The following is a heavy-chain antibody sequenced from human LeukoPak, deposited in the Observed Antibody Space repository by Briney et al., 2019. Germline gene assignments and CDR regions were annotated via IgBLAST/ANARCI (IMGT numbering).Heavy chain of an antibody. CDR3: ARWARELLSYYFDY. D-gene: IGHD1-26*01. V-gene: IGHV1-18*01. J-gene: IGHJ4*02. CDR2: ISAYNGNT. Sequence: ASVKVYCKASGYTFTSYGISWVRQAPGQGLEWMGWISAYNGNTNYAQKLQGRVTMTTDTSTSTAYMELRSLRSDDTAVYYCARWARELLSYYFDYWGQGTLVTVSS. CDR1: GYTFTSYG.